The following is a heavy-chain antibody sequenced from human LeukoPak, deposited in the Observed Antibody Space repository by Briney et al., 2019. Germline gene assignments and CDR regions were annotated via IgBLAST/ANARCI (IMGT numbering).Heavy chain of an antibody. CDR1: GFTFTSYA. V-gene: IGHV3-23*01. Sequence: GGSLRLSCAASGFTFTSYAMSWVRQARGRGVEGVSTMRGCGGITYYADSVKGRLTISRDSSTKTMYLPMNSLRGEDTAVYYCAKDQNYDILTGLRWYYGMDVWGQGTTVTVSS. J-gene: IGHJ6*02. D-gene: IGHD3-9*01. CDR2: MRGCGGIT. CDR3: AKDQNYDILTGLRWYYGMDV.